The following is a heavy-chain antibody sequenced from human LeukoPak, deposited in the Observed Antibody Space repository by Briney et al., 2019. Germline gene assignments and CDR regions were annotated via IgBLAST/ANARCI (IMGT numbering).Heavy chain of an antibody. D-gene: IGHD3-22*01. Sequence: SETLSLTCAVYGGSFSGYYWSWIRQPPGKGLEWIGEINHSGSTNYNPSLKGRVTMSVDTSKNQFSLKLSSVTAADTAVYYCAGTYYYDSSGYYPWGQGTLVTVSS. CDR2: INHSGST. CDR3: AGTYYYDSSGYYP. J-gene: IGHJ5*02. CDR1: GGSFSGYY. V-gene: IGHV4-34*01.